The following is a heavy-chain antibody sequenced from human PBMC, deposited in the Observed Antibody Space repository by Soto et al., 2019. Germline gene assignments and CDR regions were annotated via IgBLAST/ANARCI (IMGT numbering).Heavy chain of an antibody. CDR2: LSNTGRRT. Sequence: PGGSLRLSCVVSVFPFGTNAMSWVRQAPGKGLEWVSGLSNTGRRTSYADSVKGRFNISRDNSENTVYLQMNSLRVEDTAVYYCAAEMGATQGHFDNWGQGTLVTVSS. CDR3: AAEMGATQGHFDN. J-gene: IGHJ4*02. V-gene: IGHV3-23*01. CDR1: VFPFGTNA. D-gene: IGHD1-26*01.